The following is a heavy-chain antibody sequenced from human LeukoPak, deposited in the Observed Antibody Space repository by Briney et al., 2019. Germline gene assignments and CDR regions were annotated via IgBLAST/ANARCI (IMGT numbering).Heavy chain of an antibody. V-gene: IGHV3-21*06. CDR3: ARLRRNTDSSGFFYYYDY. D-gene: IGHD3-22*01. J-gene: IGHJ4*02. CDR1: GFSFSSYS. Sequence: GGSLRPSCAASGFSFSSYSFNWVRQAPEKGLEWVSSINTVSSYIYYADSLKGRFTISRDNAKNSVYLQMDSLRAEDSAVYYCARLRRNTDSSGFFYYYDYWSQGTLVTVSS. CDR2: INTVSSYI.